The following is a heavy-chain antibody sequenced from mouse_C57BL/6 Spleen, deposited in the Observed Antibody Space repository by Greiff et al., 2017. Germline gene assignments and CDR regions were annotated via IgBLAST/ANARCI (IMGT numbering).Heavy chain of an antibody. V-gene: IGHV1-82*01. D-gene: IGHD2-1*01. J-gene: IGHJ2*01. CDR3: ARERDGNYADY. CDR1: GYAFSSSW. Sequence: VKLQESGPELVKPGASVKISCKASGYAFSSSWMNWVKQRPGKGLEWIGRIYPGDGDTNYNGKFKGKATLTADKSSSTAYMQLSSLTSEDSAVYFCARERDGNYADYWGQGTTLTVSS. CDR2: IYPGDGDT.